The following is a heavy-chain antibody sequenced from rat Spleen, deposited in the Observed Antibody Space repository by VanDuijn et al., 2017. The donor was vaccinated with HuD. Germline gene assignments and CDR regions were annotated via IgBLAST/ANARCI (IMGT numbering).Heavy chain of an antibody. CDR1: GFSLTSYG. J-gene: IGHJ2*01. D-gene: IGHD1-12*02. Sequence: QVQLKESGPGLVQPSQTLSLTCPVSGFSLTSYGVSWVRQPPGTGLEGIGAIGSGGRTDYNSALKSRLSISRDTSKSQVLLKMNSLQTEDTAMYFCARSAKYYYDGSYYYVHFDYWGQGVMVTVSS. CDR2: IGSGGRT. CDR3: ARSAKYYYDGSYYYVHFDY. V-gene: IGHV2-16*01.